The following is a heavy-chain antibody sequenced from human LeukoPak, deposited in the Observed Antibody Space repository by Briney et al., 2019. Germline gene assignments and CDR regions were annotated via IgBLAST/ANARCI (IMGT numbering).Heavy chain of an antibody. CDR2: IYPPDSDT. V-gene: IGHV5-51*01. D-gene: IGHD6-19*01. Sequence: PGESLKISCKGSGYIFNNYWIGWVRQMPGEGLEWMGLIYPPDSDTKYSPSFQGQVTISADKSISTAYLQWSSLKASDTAMFYCASPGYSSGWYGPDYWGQGTLVTVSS. J-gene: IGHJ4*02. CDR3: ASPGYSSGWYGPDY. CDR1: GYIFNNYW.